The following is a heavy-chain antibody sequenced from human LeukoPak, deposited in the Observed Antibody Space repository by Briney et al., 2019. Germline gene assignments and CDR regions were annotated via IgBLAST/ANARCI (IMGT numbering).Heavy chain of an antibody. CDR3: VKPANGLVSYFDY. J-gene: IGHJ4*02. Sequence: PWGSLRLSCSASGFTFSSYAMHWVRQAPGKGLEYVSASCSNGSSTTYADSVKGRFTISRDNSKNTLYLQMSSLIAEDTAVYYCVKPANGLVSYFDYWGQGTLVTVS. D-gene: IGHD3/OR15-3a*01. V-gene: IGHV3-64D*06. CDR2: SCSNGSST. CDR1: GFTFSSYA.